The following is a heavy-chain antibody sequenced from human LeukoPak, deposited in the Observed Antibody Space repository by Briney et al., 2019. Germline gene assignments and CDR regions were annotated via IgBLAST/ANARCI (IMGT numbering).Heavy chain of an antibody. CDR1: GYTFTSYG. CDR3: AREEVVPAANDYYYYMDV. J-gene: IGHJ6*03. CDR2: ISAYNGNT. D-gene: IGHD2-2*01. Sequence: EASVKVSCKASGYTFTSYGISWVRQAPGQGLEWMGWISAYNGNTNYAQKLQGRVTMTTDTSTSTAYMELRSLRSDDTAVYYCAREEVVPAANDYYYYMDVWGKGTTVTVSS. V-gene: IGHV1-18*01.